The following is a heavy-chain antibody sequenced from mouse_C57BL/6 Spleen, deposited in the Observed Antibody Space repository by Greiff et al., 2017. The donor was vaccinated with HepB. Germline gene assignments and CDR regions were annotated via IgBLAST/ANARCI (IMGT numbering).Heavy chain of an antibody. D-gene: IGHD1-1*01. J-gene: IGHJ1*03. Sequence: VQGVESGPGLVAPSQSLSITCTVSGFSLTSYAISWVRQPPGKGLEWLGVIWTGGGTNYNSALKSRLSISKDNSKSQVFLKMNSLQTDDTARYYCARSSITTVVGSYWYFDVWGTGTTVTVSS. V-gene: IGHV2-9-1*01. CDR3: ARSSITTVVGSYWYFDV. CDR2: IWTGGGT. CDR1: GFSLTSYA.